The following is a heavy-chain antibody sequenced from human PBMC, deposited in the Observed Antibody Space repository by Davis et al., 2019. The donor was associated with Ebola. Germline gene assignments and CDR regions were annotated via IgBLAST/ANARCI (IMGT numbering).Heavy chain of an antibody. Sequence: PSETLSLTCTVSGGSISSSSYSWGWIRQPPGKGLEWIGSIYYSGSTYYNPSLKSRVTISVDTSKNQFSLKLSSVTAADTAVYYCARTGIATAGNDYWGQGTLVTVSS. V-gene: IGHV4-39*01. CDR2: IYYSGST. D-gene: IGHD6-13*01. CDR1: GGSISSSSYS. CDR3: ARTGIATAGNDY. J-gene: IGHJ4*02.